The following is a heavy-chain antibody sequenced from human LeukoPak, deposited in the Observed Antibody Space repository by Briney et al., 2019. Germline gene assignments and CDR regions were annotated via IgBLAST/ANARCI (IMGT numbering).Heavy chain of an antibody. CDR3: ARVPPYSSSWPPYFDL. V-gene: IGHV1-2*02. J-gene: IGHJ2*01. D-gene: IGHD6-13*01. Sequence: ASVKVSCKASGYTFTGYYMHWVRQAPGQGLEWMGWINPNSGGINYAQKFQGRVTMTRDTSISTAYMELSRLRSDDTAVYYCARVPPYSSSWPPYFDLWGRGTLVTVST. CDR2: INPNSGGI. CDR1: GYTFTGYY.